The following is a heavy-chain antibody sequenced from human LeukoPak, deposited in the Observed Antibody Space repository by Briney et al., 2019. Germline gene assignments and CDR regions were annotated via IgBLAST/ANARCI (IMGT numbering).Heavy chain of an antibody. Sequence: SETLSLTCTVSGGSVSSSSYYWGWIRQPPGKGLEWIGSIYYSGSTYYNPSLKSRVTISVDTSKNQFSLKLSSVTAADTAVYYCARQGIAAAGTVPNFDYWGQGTLVTVSS. V-gene: IGHV4-39*01. CDR2: IYYSGST. CDR1: GGSVSSSSYY. CDR3: ARQGIAAAGTVPNFDY. J-gene: IGHJ4*02. D-gene: IGHD6-13*01.